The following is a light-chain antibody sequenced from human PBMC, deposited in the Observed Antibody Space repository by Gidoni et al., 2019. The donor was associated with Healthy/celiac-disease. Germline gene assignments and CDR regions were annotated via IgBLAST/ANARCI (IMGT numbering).Light chain of an antibody. CDR3: SSYTSSFYV. CDR1: SSDVGGYNY. V-gene: IGLV2-14*01. CDR2: EVS. Sequence: QSALTQPAPVPWSPGQSITISCTGTSSDVGGYNYVSWYQQHPGKAPKLMIYEVSNRPSGVSNRFSGSKSGNTASLTISGLQAEDEADYYCSSYTSSFYVFGTGTKVTVL. J-gene: IGLJ1*01.